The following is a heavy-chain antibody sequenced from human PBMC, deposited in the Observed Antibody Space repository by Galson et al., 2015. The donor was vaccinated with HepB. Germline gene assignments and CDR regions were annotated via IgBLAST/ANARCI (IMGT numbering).Heavy chain of an antibody. J-gene: IGHJ4*02. D-gene: IGHD3-22*01. V-gene: IGHV2-70*01. CDR2: IAWDDDK. CDR3: ARIKSTFYSDINGFYYFDY. CDR1: GFSLTTSGMC. Sequence: PALVKPTQTLTLTCTFSGFSLTTSGMCVSWIRQPPGKALEWLALIAWDDDKYYTTSLKTRLTISRDTSKNQVVLTMTNMDPVDTATYYCARIKSTFYSDINGFYYFDYWGQGTLVTVSS.